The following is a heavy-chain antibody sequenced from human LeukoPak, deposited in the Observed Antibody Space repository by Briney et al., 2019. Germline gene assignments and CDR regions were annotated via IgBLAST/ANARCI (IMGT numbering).Heavy chain of an antibody. CDR3: ATGGWLVGYFDY. V-gene: IGHV1-24*01. D-gene: IGHD6-19*01. Sequence: ASVKVSCKVSGYTLTELSMHWVRQAPGKGLEWMGGFDPEDGETIYAQKFQGRVTMTEDTSTDTAYMELSSLRSEDTAVYYCATGGWLVGYFDYWGQGTLVTVSS. CDR2: FDPEDGET. J-gene: IGHJ4*02. CDR1: GYTLTELS.